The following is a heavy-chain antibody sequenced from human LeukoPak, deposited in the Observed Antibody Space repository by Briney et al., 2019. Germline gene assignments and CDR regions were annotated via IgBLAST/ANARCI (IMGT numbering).Heavy chain of an antibody. CDR3: ARGGDSSGRAFDI. J-gene: IGHJ3*02. D-gene: IGHD3-22*01. CDR2: IKQDGSEK. CDR1: GFTFSSYW. V-gene: IGHV3-7*01. Sequence: PGGSLRLSCAASGFTFSSYWMSWVRQAPGKGLEWVANIKQDGSEKYYVDSVKGRFTISRDNAKNSLYLQMNSLRAEDTAVYYCARGGDSSGRAFDIWGQGTMVTVSS.